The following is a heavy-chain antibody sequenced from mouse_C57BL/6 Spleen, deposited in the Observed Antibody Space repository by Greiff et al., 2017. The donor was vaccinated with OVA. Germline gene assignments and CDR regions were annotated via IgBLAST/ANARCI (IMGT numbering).Heavy chain of an antibody. V-gene: IGHV2-6*01. CDR3: ARLLGLRRGYFDD. CDR1: GFSLTSYG. D-gene: IGHD2-4*01. Sequence: VQLQQSGPGLVAPSQSLSITCPVSGFSLTSYGVDWVRQSPGKGLEWLGVIWGVGSTHYNSALKSRLSISKDNSKSQVVLKMNSLQTDDTAMYYCARLLGLRRGYFDDWGQGTTLTVSS. CDR2: IWGVGST. J-gene: IGHJ2*01.